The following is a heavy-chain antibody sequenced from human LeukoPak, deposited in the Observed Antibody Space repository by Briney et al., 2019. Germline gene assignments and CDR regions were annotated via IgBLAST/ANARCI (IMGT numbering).Heavy chain of an antibody. CDR1: GGSISSYY. Sequence: ETSETLSLTCTVSGGSISSYYWSWIRQPAGKGLEWIGRIYTSGSTNYNPSLKSRVTMSVDTSKNQFSLKLSSVTAADTAVYYCARDHYYGSGRLDNWFDPWGQGTLVTVSS. CDR2: IYTSGST. D-gene: IGHD3-10*01. CDR3: ARDHYYGSGRLDNWFDP. V-gene: IGHV4-4*07. J-gene: IGHJ5*02.